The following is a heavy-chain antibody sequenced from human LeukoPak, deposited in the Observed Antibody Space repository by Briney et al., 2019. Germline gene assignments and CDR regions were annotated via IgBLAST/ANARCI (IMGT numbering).Heavy chain of an antibody. CDR2: IIPIFGTA. D-gene: IGHD6-13*01. Sequence: EASVKVSCKASGGTFSRYAISWVRQAPGQGLEWMGGIIPIFGTANYAQKFQGRVTITADESTSTAYMELSSLRSEDTAVYYCASPAKYSSKVNSMDVWGQGTTVTVSS. CDR1: GGTFSRYA. V-gene: IGHV1-69*01. J-gene: IGHJ6*02. CDR3: ASPAKYSSKVNSMDV.